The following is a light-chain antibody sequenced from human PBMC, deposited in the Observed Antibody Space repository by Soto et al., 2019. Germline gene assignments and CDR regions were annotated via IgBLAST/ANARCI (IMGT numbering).Light chain of an antibody. CDR3: CSYADGSIYF. CDR1: SRDVGAYGY. CDR2: YVD. J-gene: IGLJ1*01. V-gene: IGLV2-14*03. Sequence: QSVLTQPASVSGSPGQSITISCTGTSRDVGAYGYVSWYLQYPDKAPQLLIYYVDHRPSGVSSRFSGSKSGNTAYLTISGLQAEDEGDYYCCSYADGSIYFFGTGTKVTVL.